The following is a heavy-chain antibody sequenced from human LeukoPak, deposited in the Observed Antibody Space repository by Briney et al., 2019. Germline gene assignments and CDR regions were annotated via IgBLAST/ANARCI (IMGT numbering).Heavy chain of an antibody. V-gene: IGHV1-69*06. D-gene: IGHD5-24*01. CDR1: GGSFGYFS. CDR3: ATQMTRPKAEFFHH. J-gene: IGHJ1*01. Sequence: ASVKVSCKASGGSFGYFSVNWLRQAPGQGPEWMGDIVPFFETANYAQNFQGSVTITADKATGTAYMELDSLKSADTAVYFCATQMTRPKAEFFHHWGQGTSVIVSS. CDR2: IVPFFETA.